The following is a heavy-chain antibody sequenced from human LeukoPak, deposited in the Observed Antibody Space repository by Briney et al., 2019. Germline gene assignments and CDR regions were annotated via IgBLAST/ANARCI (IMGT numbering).Heavy chain of an antibody. CDR1: GYSFTSYW. D-gene: IGHD6-6*01. J-gene: IGHJ6*02. V-gene: IGHV5-51*01. CDR2: IYPGDSDT. CDR3: ARTAAPSSSSLSYYYYGMDV. Sequence: GESLQISCQGSGYSFTSYWIGWVRQMPGKGLEWMGIIYPGDSDTRYSPSFQGQVTISADKSISTAYLQWSSLKASDTAMYYCARTAAPSSSSLSYYYYGMDVWGQGTTVTVSS.